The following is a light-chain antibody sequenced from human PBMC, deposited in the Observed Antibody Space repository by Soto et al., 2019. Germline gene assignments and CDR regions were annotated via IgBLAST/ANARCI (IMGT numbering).Light chain of an antibody. CDR1: SSDVGSYNL. Sequence: QSVLTQPASVSGSPGQSITISCAGTSSDVGSYNLVSWYQQHPGKAPKLIIYEGSKRPSGVSNRFSGSKSGNTASLTISGLQAEDEAGYYCCSYTSSSVLFGGGIKLTVL. V-gene: IGLV2-23*01. CDR2: EGS. J-gene: IGLJ2*01. CDR3: CSYTSSSVL.